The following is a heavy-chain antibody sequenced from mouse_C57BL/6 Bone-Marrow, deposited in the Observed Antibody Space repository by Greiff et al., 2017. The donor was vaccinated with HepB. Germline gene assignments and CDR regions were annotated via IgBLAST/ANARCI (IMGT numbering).Heavy chain of an antibody. CDR2: IDPENGDT. Sequence: VQLQQSGAELVRPGASVKSSCTASGFNIKDDYMHWVKQRPEQGLEWIGWIDPENGDTEYASKFQGKATITADTSSNTAYLQLSSLTSADTAVYYCTTLGTGTWGDAYWGQGTLVTVSA. CDR1: GFNIKDDY. J-gene: IGHJ3*01. CDR3: TTLGTGTWGDAY. V-gene: IGHV14-4*01. D-gene: IGHD4-1*01.